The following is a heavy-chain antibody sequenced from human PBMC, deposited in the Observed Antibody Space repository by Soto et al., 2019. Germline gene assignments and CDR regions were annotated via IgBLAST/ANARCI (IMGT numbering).Heavy chain of an antibody. CDR2: IYYSGST. J-gene: IGHJ5*02. CDR3: ARNVRAAAGTKGYWFDP. Sequence: NPSETLSLTCAVSGYSISSSNWWGWIRQPPGKGLEWIGYIYYSGSTYYNPSLKSRVTMSVDTSKNQFSLKLSSVTAVDTAVYYCARNVRAAAGTKGYWFDPWGQGTLVTVSS. D-gene: IGHD6-13*01. CDR1: GYSISSSNW. V-gene: IGHV4-28*01.